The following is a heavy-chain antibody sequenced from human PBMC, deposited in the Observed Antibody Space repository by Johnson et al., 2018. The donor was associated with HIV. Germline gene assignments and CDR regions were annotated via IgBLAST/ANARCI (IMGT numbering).Heavy chain of an antibody. CDR1: GFTFSSYA. D-gene: IGHD3-16*01. CDR3: ARGGSDAFDI. Sequence: QVHLVESGGGVVQPGRSLRLSCAASGFTFSSYAMHWVRQAPGKGLEWVAVISYDGNIQYYADSVKGRFTISRDNSKNSLYLQINGLRADDTAVYYCARGGSDAFDIWGQGTMVTVSS. J-gene: IGHJ3*02. CDR2: ISYDGNIQ. V-gene: IGHV3-30-3*01.